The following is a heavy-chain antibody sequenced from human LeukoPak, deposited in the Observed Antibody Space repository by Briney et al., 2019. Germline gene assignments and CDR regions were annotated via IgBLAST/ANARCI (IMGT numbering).Heavy chain of an antibody. CDR2: IYSGGST. D-gene: IGHD1-26*01. Sequence: GGSLRLSCAASGFTVSNCFMSWVRQAPGKGLEWVSVIYSGGSTFYADSVKGRFTTSRDNSKNTVYLQMNSLGAEDTAVYYCARGENLVGVLFESWGQGTLVTVSS. J-gene: IGHJ4*02. CDR1: GFTVSNCF. V-gene: IGHV3-53*01. CDR3: ARGENLVGVLFES.